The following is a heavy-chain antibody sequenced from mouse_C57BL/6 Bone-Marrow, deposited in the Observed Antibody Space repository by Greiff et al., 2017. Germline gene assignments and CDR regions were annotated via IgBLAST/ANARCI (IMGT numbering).Heavy chain of an antibody. CDR3: ARGRWYFDY. D-gene: IGHD1-1*02. V-gene: IGHV3-6*01. CDR2: ISYDGSN. J-gene: IGHJ2*01. Sequence: EVQLVESGPGLVKPSQSLSLTCSVTGYSITSGYYWNWIRQFPGNKLEWMGYISYDGSNNYNPSLKNRISITRDTSKNQFFLKLNSVTTEDTATYYCARGRWYFDYWGQGTTLTVSS. CDR1: GYSITSGYY.